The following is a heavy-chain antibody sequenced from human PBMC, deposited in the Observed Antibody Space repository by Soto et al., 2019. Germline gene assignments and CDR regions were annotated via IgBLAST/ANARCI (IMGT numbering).Heavy chain of an antibody. CDR2: ISGSGGST. D-gene: IGHD3-22*01. V-gene: IGHV3-23*01. CDR1: GFTFSSYA. CDR3: ANVGYYDRSGYLQYFQH. Sequence: GGSLRLSCAASGFTFSSYAMSWVRQAPGKGLEWVSAISGSGGSTYYADSVKGRFTISRDNSKNTLYLQMNSLRAEDTAVYYCANVGYYDRSGYLQYFQHWGQGTLVTVSS. J-gene: IGHJ1*01.